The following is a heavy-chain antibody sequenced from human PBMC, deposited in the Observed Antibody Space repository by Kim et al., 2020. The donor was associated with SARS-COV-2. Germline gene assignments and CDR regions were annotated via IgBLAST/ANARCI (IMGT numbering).Heavy chain of an antibody. CDR2: ISSSSSYI. V-gene: IGHV3-21*01. D-gene: IGHD6-13*01. J-gene: IGHJ6*02. Sequence: GGSLRLSCAASGFTFSSYSMNWVRQAPGKGLEWVSSISSSSSYIYYADSVKGRFTISRDNAKNSLYLQMNSLRAEDTAVYYCARDLFGHSSWYSYYYYGMDVWGQGTTVTVSS. CDR3: ARDLFGHSSWYSYYYYGMDV. CDR1: GFTFSSYS.